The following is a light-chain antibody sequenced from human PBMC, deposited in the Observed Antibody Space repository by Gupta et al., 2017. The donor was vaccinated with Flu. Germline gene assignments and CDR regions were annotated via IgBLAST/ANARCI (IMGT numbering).Light chain of an antibody. V-gene: IGLV2-14*01. CDR3: SSDTSSSTYV. Sequence: QSALTQPASVSGSPGQSITISCTGTSSDVGGYNYVSWYQQHPGKAPKLMIYEVSNRPAGVSTRFSGSKSGNTASLTISGLQAEDDADYYCSSDTSSSTYVFGTGTKVTVL. CDR2: EVS. CDR1: SSDVGGYNY. J-gene: IGLJ1*01.